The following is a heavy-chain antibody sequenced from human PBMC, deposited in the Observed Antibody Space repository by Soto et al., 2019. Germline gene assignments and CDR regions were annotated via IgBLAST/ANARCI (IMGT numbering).Heavy chain of an antibody. V-gene: IGHV3-30-3*01. CDR3: ARDRGEQTPPNWFDP. CDR1: GFTFSSYA. Sequence: QVQLVESGGGVVQPGRSLRLSCEASGFTFSSYAMHWVRQDPGKGLEWVAVISYDGSNKYYADSVKGRFTISRDNSKNTLYLQMNSLRAEDTAVYYCARDRGEQTPPNWFDPWGQGTLVTVSS. D-gene: IGHD3-16*01. CDR2: ISYDGSNK. J-gene: IGHJ5*02.